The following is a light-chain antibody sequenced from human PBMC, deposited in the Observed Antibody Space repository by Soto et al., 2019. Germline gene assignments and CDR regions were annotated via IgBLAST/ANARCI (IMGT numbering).Light chain of an antibody. CDR1: QSVTSSI. Sequence: EIVLTQSPGTLSLSPGERATLSCRASQSVTSSILAWYQQRPGLAPRLVIYGASSRATDMPDRFSGSGSGTDFTLTSSRLEPEDFAVYYCQHYDYSSLPFGQGTRLEIK. CDR2: GAS. CDR3: QHYDYSSLP. V-gene: IGKV3-20*01. J-gene: IGKJ5*01.